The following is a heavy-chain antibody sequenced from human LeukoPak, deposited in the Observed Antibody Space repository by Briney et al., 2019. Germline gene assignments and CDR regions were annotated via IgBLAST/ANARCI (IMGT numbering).Heavy chain of an antibody. CDR1: GGTFSSYA. J-gene: IGHJ6*02. D-gene: IGHD2-2*01. CDR2: IIPIFGIA. Sequence: ASVRVSCKASGGTFSSYAISWVRQAPGQGLEWMGRIIPIFGIANYAQKFQGRVTITADKSTSTAYMELSSLRSEDTAVYYCASHIVVVPAALYYYYGMDVWGQGTTVTVSS. CDR3: ASHIVVVPAALYYYYGMDV. V-gene: IGHV1-69*04.